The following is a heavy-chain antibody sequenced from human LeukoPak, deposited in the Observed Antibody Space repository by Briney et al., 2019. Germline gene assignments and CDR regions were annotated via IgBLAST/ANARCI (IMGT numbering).Heavy chain of an antibody. V-gene: IGHV3-7*01. CDR2: KNKEGSEK. CDR3: ARARRGYCSSTSCYTSSYFDY. J-gene: IGHJ4*02. CDR1: GFTFSSYW. D-gene: IGHD2-2*02. Sequence: GGSLRLSCAASGFTFSSYWMSWFRQAQGRGLGWGAKKNKEGSEKYYVDSVKGRFTISRDNAKNSLYLQMNSLRAEDTAVYYCARARRGYCSSTSCYTSSYFDYWGQGTLVTVSS.